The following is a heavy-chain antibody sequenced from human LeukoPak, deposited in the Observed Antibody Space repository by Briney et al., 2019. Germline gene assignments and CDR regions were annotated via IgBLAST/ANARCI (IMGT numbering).Heavy chain of an antibody. D-gene: IGHD3-16*02. Sequence: SETLSLTCTVSGGSISSYYWSWIRQPPGKGLEWIGYIYYSGSTNYNPSLKSRVTISVDTSKNQFSLQLNSVTPEDTAVYYCAREDYSRDYVWGSYRYDNHFDYWGQGTLVTVSS. CDR1: GGSISSYY. J-gene: IGHJ4*02. CDR2: IYYSGST. CDR3: AREDYSRDYVWGSYRYDNHFDY. V-gene: IGHV4-59*12.